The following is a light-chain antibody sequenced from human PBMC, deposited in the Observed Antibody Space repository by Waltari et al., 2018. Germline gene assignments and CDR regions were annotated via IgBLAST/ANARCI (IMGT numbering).Light chain of an antibody. CDR2: GKN. Sequence: SSELTQDPAVSVALGQTVRITCQGDSLRKYYASWYQQKPGQAPVLVIYGKNNRPSGLPDRFSGSSSGNTASLTITGAQAEDEADYYCYSRDSSGDHKVFGGGTKLTVL. J-gene: IGLJ2*01. CDR3: YSRDSSGDHKV. V-gene: IGLV3-19*01. CDR1: SLRKYY.